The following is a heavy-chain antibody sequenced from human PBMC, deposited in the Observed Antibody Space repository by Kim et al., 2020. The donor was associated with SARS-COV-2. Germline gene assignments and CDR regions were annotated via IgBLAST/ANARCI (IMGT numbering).Heavy chain of an antibody. V-gene: IGHV4-39*01. J-gene: IGHJ3*02. Sequence: PSLKSRVTISVDTSKNQFSLKLSSVTAADTAVYYCARHGGGSYLGDAFDIWGQGTMVTVSS. D-gene: IGHD1-26*01. CDR3: ARHGGGSYLGDAFDI.